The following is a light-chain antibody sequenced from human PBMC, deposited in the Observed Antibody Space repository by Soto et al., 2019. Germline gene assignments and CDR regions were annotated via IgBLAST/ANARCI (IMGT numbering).Light chain of an antibody. J-gene: IGKJ1*01. CDR3: QQYNNWPPWT. Sequence: EIVLTQSLATPSVSPGERAPLSCTASQSVSSYVAWYQQQPGQARRLLNYGASTGATGIPAWFSGSGSGTEFTPTISILHSEYFAFYYWQQYNNWPPWTFGQGTKVDI. CDR1: QSVSSY. CDR2: GAS. V-gene: IGKV3-15*01.